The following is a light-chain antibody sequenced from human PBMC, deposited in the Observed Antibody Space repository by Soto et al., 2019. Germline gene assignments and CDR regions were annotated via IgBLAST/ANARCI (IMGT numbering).Light chain of an antibody. CDR2: DAS. V-gene: IGKV3-11*01. CDR1: ESVSSY. CDR3: QQRSDWPPT. J-gene: IGKJ1*01. Sequence: EIVLTQSPVTLSLSPGEKATLSCRASESVSSYLAWYQQKAAQAPRLLIYDASNRATGIPARFSGSGSGTDFTLIISSLEPEDFAVYYCQQRSDWPPTFGQGTKVEIK.